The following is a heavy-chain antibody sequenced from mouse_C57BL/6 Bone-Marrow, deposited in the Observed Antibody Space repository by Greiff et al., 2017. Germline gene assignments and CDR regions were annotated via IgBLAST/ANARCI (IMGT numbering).Heavy chain of an antibody. V-gene: IGHV10-1*01. CDR1: GFSFNTYA. CDR3: PITTVVYWYFDV. D-gene: IGHD1-1*01. CDR2: IRSKSNNYAT. J-gene: IGHJ1*03. Sequence: EVKLVESGGGLVQPKGSLKLSCAASGFSFNTYAMNWVRQAPGKGLEWVARIRSKSNNYATYYADSVKDRFTISRDDSESMLYLQMNNLKTEDTAMYYSPITTVVYWYFDVWGTGTTVTVSS.